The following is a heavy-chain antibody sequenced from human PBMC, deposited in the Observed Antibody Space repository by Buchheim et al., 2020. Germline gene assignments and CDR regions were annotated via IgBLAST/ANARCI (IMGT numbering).Heavy chain of an antibody. V-gene: IGHV4-61*02. J-gene: IGHJ6*02. CDR1: GGSISSGSYY. CDR2: IYTSGST. Sequence: QVQLQESGPGLVKPSQTLSLTCTVSGGSISSGSYYWSWIRQPAGKGLEWIGRIYTSGSTNYNPSLKSRVTMSVDTSKNQFSRKLSSVTAADTAVYYCARGRIQLWYYGMDVWGQGTT. D-gene: IGHD5-18*01. CDR3: ARGRIQLWYYGMDV.